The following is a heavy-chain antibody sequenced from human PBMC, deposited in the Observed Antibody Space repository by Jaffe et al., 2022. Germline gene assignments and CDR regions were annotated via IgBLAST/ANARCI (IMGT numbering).Heavy chain of an antibody. D-gene: IGHD2-15*01. CDR3: ATVVVVAANFDY. CDR2: IYYSGST. CDR1: GGSISSSSYY. Sequence: QLQLQESGPGLVKPSETLSLTCTVSGGSISSSSYYWGWIRQPPGKGLEWIGSIYYSGSTYYNPSLKSRVTISVDTSKNQFSLKLSSVTAADTAVYYCATVVVVAANFDYWGQGTLVTVSS. V-gene: IGHV4-39*01. J-gene: IGHJ4*02.